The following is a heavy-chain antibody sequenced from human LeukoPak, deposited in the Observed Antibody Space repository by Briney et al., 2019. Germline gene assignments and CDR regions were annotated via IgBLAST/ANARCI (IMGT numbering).Heavy chain of an antibody. V-gene: IGHV4-28*01. J-gene: IGHJ4*02. CDR3: ARKENVYYYFDY. CDR1: GYSITSSSW. CDR2: IYHSGTT. D-gene: IGHD3-10*01. Sequence: PSDTLSLTCAVSGYSITSSSWWSWIRQPPGKGLEWIGYIYHSGTTYYNPSLQSRVTMSVDTSKNQFSLKLSSVTAVDTAVYYCARKENVYYYFDYWGQGTLVTVSS.